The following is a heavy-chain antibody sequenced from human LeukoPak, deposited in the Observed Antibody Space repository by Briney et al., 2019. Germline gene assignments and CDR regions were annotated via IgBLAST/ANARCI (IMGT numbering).Heavy chain of an antibody. CDR2: ISGSGGST. CDR1: GFTFSSYA. D-gene: IGHD1-26*01. CDR3: AKLGANVPRESYYYYYMDV. J-gene: IGHJ6*03. Sequence: GGSLRLSCAASGFTFSSYAMSWVRQAPGKGLEWVSVISGSGGSTYYADSVKGRFTISRENFKNTLYLQMHSLRAEDTAVYYCAKLGANVPRESYYYYYMDVWGKGTTVTISS. V-gene: IGHV3-23*01.